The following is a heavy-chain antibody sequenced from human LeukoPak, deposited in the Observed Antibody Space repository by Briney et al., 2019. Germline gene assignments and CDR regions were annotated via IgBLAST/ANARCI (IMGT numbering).Heavy chain of an antibody. D-gene: IGHD6-13*01. CDR1: GYTLTELS. V-gene: IGHV1-24*01. CDR2: FDPEDGET. Sequence: ASVKVSCKVSGYTLTELSTHWVRQAPGKGLEWMGGFDPEDGETIYAQKFQGRVTMTEDTSTDTAYMELSSLRSEDTAVYYCATGIAAAGTGAFDIWGQGTMVTVSS. J-gene: IGHJ3*02. CDR3: ATGIAAAGTGAFDI.